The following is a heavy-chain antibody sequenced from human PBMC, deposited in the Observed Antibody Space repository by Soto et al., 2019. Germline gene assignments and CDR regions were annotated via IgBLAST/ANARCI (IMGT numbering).Heavy chain of an antibody. V-gene: IGHV4-30-4*01. CDR3: ARDRSNSPDYFDD. Sequence: QVQLQESGPGLVKPSQTLSLTCTVSGVSISSDDYYWTWIRQPPGEGLEWIGNIYYIGRTHYNPSLMSRVTISMDTSKNQFFLKLSSVSVADTAVYYCARDRSNSPDYFDDWGQGTLVTVSS. D-gene: IGHD4-4*01. CDR2: IYYIGRT. CDR1: GVSISSDDYY. J-gene: IGHJ4*02.